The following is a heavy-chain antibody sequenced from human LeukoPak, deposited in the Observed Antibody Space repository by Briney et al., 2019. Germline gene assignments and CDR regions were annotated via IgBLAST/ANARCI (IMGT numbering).Heavy chain of an antibody. CDR1: GLSFSSSW. CDR2: IKQAGSEK. Sequence: PGGSLRLSCAASGLSFSSSWMNWVRQAPGKGLEWVATIKQAGSEKFYLDSVKGRFTISRDNAKNSLYLQMNSLRAEDTAVYYCARDGSYCSSTSCYDFYYYMDVWGKGTTVTVSS. V-gene: IGHV3-7*01. J-gene: IGHJ6*03. CDR3: ARDGSYCSSTSCYDFYYYMDV. D-gene: IGHD2-2*01.